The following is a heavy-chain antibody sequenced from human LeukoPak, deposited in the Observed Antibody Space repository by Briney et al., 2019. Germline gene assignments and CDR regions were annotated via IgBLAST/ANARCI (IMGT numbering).Heavy chain of an antibody. CDR1: GYTFTSYA. V-gene: IGHV7-4-1*02. J-gene: IGHJ6*03. CDR2: INTNTGNP. D-gene: IGHD6-13*01. CDR3: ASFGAAAGTFYYYYMDV. Sequence: GASVKVSCKASGYTFTSYAMNWVRQAPGQGLEWMGWINTNTGNPTYAQGFTGRFVFSLDTSVSTAYLQISSLKAEDTAVYYCASFGAAAGTFYYYYMDVWGKGTTVTVSS.